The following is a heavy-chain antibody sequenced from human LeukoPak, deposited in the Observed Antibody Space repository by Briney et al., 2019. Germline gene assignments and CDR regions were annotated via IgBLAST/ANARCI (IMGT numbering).Heavy chain of an antibody. Sequence: GGSLRLSCAAPGFTFSSYWMHWVRQAPGKGLVWVSRINSDGSSTSYADSVKGRFTISRDNAKNTLYLQMNSLRAEDTAVYYCARGEAARRSANWFNPWGQGTLVTVPS. CDR2: INSDGSST. V-gene: IGHV3-74*01. J-gene: IGHJ5*02. CDR3: ARGEAARRSANWFNP. CDR1: GFTFSSYW. D-gene: IGHD6-6*01.